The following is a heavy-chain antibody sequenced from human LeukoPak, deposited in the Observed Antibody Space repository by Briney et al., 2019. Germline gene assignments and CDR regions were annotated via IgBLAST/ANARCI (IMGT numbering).Heavy chain of an antibody. CDR2: MYYSGST. Sequence: SETLSLTCAVSGGSISSSNYYWGWIRQPPGKGLEWIGSMYYSGSTYYNPSLKSRVTMSADTSKNQFSLKLSSVTAADTAVYYCARVGATNYYHYYYMDVWGKGTTVTVSS. CDR1: GGSISSSNYY. J-gene: IGHJ6*03. CDR3: ARVGATNYYHYYYMDV. V-gene: IGHV4-39*01. D-gene: IGHD1-26*01.